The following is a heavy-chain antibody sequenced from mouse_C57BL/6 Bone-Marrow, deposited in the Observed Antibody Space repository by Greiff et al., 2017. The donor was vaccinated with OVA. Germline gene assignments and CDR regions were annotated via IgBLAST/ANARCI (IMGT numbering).Heavy chain of an antibody. CDR1: GFNIKDYY. Sequence: EVKVVESGAELVKPGASVKLSCTASGFNIKDYYMHWVKQRTEQGLEWIGRIDPEDGETKYAPKFQGKATITADTSSNTAYLQLSSLTSEDTAVYYCARITTVVPYYFDYWGQGTTLTVSS. J-gene: IGHJ2*01. CDR3: ARITTVVPYYFDY. D-gene: IGHD1-1*01. CDR2: IDPEDGET. V-gene: IGHV14-2*01.